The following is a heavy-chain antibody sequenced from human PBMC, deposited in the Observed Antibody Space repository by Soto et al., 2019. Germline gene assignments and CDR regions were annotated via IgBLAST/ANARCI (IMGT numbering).Heavy chain of an antibody. CDR2: IIPILGIA. Sequence: QVQLVQSGAEVKKPGASVKVSCKASGGTFSSYTISWVRQAPGQGLEWMGRIIPILGIADYAQKVQGRVTITDDKSPHAAYIDLSSLKSDDTALYYCAVLHFYGSGLYAFDIWGQGTIVTFSS. J-gene: IGHJ3*02. V-gene: IGHV1-69*02. D-gene: IGHD3-10*01. CDR1: GGTFSSYT. CDR3: AVLHFYGSGLYAFDI.